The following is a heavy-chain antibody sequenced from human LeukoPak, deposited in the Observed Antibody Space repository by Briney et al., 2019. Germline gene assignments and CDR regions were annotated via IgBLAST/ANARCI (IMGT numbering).Heavy chain of an antibody. Sequence: GGSLRLSCAVSGFTFSSYWMNWVRQAPGEGLEWVANIKQDGSEKNYVDSVKGRFTISRDNAKSSLFLQMNDLRAEDTAVYYCTKGGRGNGEVYWGQGTLVTVSS. D-gene: IGHD2-8*01. V-gene: IGHV3-7*01. CDR3: TKGGRGNGEVY. CDR1: GFTFSSYW. CDR2: IKQDGSEK. J-gene: IGHJ4*02.